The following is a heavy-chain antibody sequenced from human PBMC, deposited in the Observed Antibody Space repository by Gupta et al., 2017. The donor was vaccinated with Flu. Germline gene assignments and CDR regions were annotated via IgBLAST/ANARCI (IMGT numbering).Heavy chain of an antibody. J-gene: IGHJ4*02. Sequence: QVQLQESGPGLVKPSQTLSLTCTVSGGSISSGSYYWSWIRQPAGKGLEWIGRIYTSGSTNYNPSLKSRVTISVDTSKNQFSLKLSSVTAADTAVYYCARAAGDGDQTAFDYWGQGTLVTVSS. CDR3: ARAAGDGDQTAFDY. CDR2: IYTSGST. CDR1: GGSISSGSYY. V-gene: IGHV4-61*02. D-gene: IGHD4-17*01.